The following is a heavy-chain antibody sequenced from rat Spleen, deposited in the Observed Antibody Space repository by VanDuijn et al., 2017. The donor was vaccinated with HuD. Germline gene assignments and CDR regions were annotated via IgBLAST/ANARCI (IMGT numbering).Heavy chain of an antibody. J-gene: IGHJ2*01. Sequence: EVQLVESGGGLVQPGRSLKLSCEVSGFTLSDYGVAWVRQAPTTGLEWVATISYGDSSGHSGTYYRDSVRGRFTISRDDAKSTLSLQMDSLRSEDTATYYCARHWGYWGQGVMVTVSS. CDR2: ISYGDSSGHSGT. CDR1: GFTLSDYG. CDR3: ARHWGY. V-gene: IGHV5-29*01. D-gene: IGHD4-6*01.